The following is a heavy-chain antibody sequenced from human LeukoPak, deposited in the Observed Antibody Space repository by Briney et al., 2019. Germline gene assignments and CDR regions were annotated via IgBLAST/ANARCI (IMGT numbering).Heavy chain of an antibody. CDR2: INPNSGGT. CDR1: GYTYTGYY. J-gene: IGHJ4*02. CDR3: ARDHRLTRGYSGYDLGDYFDY. D-gene: IGHD5-12*01. Sequence: ASVKVSCKASGYTYTGYYMHWVRQDPGQGLEWMGWINPNSGGTNYAQKFQGRVTMTRDTSISTAYMELSRLRSDDTAVYYCARDHRLTRGYSGYDLGDYFDYWGQGTLVTVFS. V-gene: IGHV1-2*02.